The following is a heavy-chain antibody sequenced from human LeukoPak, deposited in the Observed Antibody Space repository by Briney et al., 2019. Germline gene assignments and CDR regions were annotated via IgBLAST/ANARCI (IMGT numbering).Heavy chain of an antibody. J-gene: IGHJ5*02. CDR2: IKQDGSEK. CDR3: ARVAAAVPDQ. V-gene: IGHV3-7*04. Sequence: GGSLRFSCAASGFTFTTYWMSWVRQAPGKGLEWVANIKQDGSEKYYMDSVKGRFTISRDNAKNSLYLQMSSLRAEDTAVYYCARVAAAVPDQWGQGTLVTVSS. CDR1: GFTFTTYW. D-gene: IGHD6-13*01.